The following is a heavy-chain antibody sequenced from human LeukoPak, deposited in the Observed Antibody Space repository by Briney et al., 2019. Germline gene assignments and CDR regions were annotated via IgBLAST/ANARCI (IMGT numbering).Heavy chain of an antibody. CDR1: GGSISSGGYY. CDR3: ASVIAAAGTEWFDP. CDR2: IYYSAST. J-gene: IGHJ5*02. Sequence: SETLSLTCTVSGGSISSGGYYWSWIRHHPGTGLERIGYIYYSASTYYTPSLTSRVTISVDTSKTQFSLKLSSVTAADTAVYYCASVIAAAGTEWFDPCGQGTLVTVSS. V-gene: IGHV4-31*03. D-gene: IGHD6-13*01.